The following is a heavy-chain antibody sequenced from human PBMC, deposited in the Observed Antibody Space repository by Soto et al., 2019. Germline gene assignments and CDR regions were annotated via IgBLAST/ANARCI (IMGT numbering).Heavy chain of an antibody. D-gene: IGHD7-27*01. Sequence: PSETLSLTCAVYGGSFSDYIWTWIRQHPGKGLEWIGHIYHGGSTYNNPSLTSRVTISVDTSKNQFSLQLRSVSAADTAVYYCARGPSGDKVDYWGQGTLVTVSS. CDR1: GGSFSDYI. CDR2: IYHGGST. CDR3: ARGPSGDKVDY. V-gene: IGHV4-34*01. J-gene: IGHJ4*02.